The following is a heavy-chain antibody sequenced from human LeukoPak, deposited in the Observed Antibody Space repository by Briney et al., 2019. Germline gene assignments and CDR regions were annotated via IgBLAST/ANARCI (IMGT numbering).Heavy chain of an antibody. CDR2: IYYSGST. CDR3: ARGWGATGSWYFDL. D-gene: IGHD1-26*01. Sequence: SETLSLTCTVSGGSISSYYWSWIRQPPGKGLEWIGYIYYSGSTNYNPSLKSRVTISVDTSKNQFSLKLSSVTAADTAVYYCARGWGATGSWYFDLWGRGTLVTVSS. CDR1: GGSISSYY. V-gene: IGHV4-59*01. J-gene: IGHJ2*01.